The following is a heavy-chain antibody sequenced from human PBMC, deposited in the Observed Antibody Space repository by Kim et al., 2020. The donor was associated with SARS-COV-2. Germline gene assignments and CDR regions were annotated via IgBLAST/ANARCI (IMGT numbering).Heavy chain of an antibody. J-gene: IGHJ6*03. CDR3: AKDFGRYSSSNYYMDV. D-gene: IGHD6-6*01. CDR1: GFTFSSYG. Sequence: GGSLRLSCAASGFTFSSYGMHWVRQAPGKGLEWVAVISYDGSNKYYADSVKGRFTISRDNSKNTLYLQMNSLRAEDTAVYYCAKDFGRYSSSNYYMDVWG. CDR2: ISYDGSNK. V-gene: IGHV3-30*18.